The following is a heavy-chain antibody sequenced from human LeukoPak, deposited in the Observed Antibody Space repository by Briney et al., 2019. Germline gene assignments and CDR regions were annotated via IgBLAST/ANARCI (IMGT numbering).Heavy chain of an antibody. Sequence: PGGSLRLSCAASGFTFSSYAMSWVRQAPGKGLEGVSYISSSGYSIYYADSVRGRFTISRDNAKNSLYLQMDSLRAEDTAVYYCARDRAQYSSSSFDYWGQGTLVTVSS. V-gene: IGHV3-48*04. J-gene: IGHJ4*02. D-gene: IGHD6-13*01. CDR3: ARDRAQYSSSSFDY. CDR2: ISSSGYSI. CDR1: GFTFSSYA.